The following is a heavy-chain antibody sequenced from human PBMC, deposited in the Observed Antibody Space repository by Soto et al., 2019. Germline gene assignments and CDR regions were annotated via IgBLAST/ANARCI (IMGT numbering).Heavy chain of an antibody. V-gene: IGHV4-59*01. CDR2: FYSSGSP. J-gene: IGHJ4*02. Sequence: PSETLSLTCTVSGGSLSGYYWSWIRQPPGKGLEWIGDFYSSGSPHHNPSLKNRVSISEDRSKNEFSLKLSSVTAADTAFYYCAKMEYGLYYSEYWGLGTLVTVSS. CDR1: GGSLSGYY. D-gene: IGHD2-8*01. CDR3: AKMEYGLYYSEY.